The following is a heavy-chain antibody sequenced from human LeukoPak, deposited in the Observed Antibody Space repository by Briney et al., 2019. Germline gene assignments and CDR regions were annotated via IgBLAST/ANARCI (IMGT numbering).Heavy chain of an antibody. CDR2: IIPIFGTA. CDR1: GGTFSSYA. CDR3: ARSTVTTYSYYYYGMDV. V-gene: IGHV1-69*13. D-gene: IGHD4-17*01. J-gene: IGHJ6*02. Sequence: VASVKVSCKASGGTFSSYAISWVRQAPGQGLEWMGGIIPIFGTANYAQKFQGRVTITADESTSTAYMELSSLRSEDTAVYYCARSTVTTYSYYYYGMDVWGQGTTVTVSS.